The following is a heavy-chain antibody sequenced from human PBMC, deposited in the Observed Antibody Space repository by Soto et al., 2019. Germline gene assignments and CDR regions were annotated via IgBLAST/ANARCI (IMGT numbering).Heavy chain of an antibody. CDR2: ISGSGDST. Sequence: GGALRLSCAASGFTFNRYVMSWVRQAPGKGLEWVSAISGSGDSTYYADSVKGRFTISRDSSNNTLYLQMNNLRADDTALYFCARAVAGQVRSAWTWLDYWGQGTLVTVSS. J-gene: IGHJ4*02. CDR1: GFTFNRYV. D-gene: IGHD1-1*01. CDR3: ARAVAGQVRSAWTWLDY. V-gene: IGHV3-23*01.